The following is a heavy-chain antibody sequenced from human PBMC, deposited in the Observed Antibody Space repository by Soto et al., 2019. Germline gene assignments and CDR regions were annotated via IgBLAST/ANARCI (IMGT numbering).Heavy chain of an antibody. CDR3: AALGVNFDH. D-gene: IGHD2-8*01. J-gene: IGHJ4*02. CDR1: GVTFTSSA. V-gene: IGHV1-58*01. CDR2: IGVGSGNR. Sequence: GASVKVSCNASGVTFTSSAVKRVRQARGQRLEWIGWIGVGSGNRHYAQKFQERVTITRDMSTNTAYMELSSLRSEDTAVYYCAALGVNFDHWGQGTLVTVSS.